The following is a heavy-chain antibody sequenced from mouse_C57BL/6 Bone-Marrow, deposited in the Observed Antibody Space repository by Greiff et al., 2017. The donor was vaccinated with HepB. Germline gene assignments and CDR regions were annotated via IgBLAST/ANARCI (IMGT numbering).Heavy chain of an antibody. Sequence: QVQLQQSGAELVRPGTSVKVSCKASGYAFTNYLIEWVKQRPGQGLEWIGVINPGSGGTNYNEKFKGKATLTADKSSSTAYMQLSSLTSEDSAVYFCARSGDYGRGAWFAYWGQGTRVTVSA. CDR3: ARSGDYGRGAWFAY. J-gene: IGHJ3*01. CDR1: GYAFTNYL. CDR2: INPGSGGT. D-gene: IGHD2-4*01. V-gene: IGHV1-54*01.